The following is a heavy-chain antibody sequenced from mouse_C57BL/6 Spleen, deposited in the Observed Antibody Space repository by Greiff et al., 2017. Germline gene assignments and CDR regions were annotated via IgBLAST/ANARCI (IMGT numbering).Heavy chain of an antibody. CDR3: ARGYYGSTRFAY. CDR2: IHPNSGST. Sequence: VQLQQPGAELVKPGASVKLSCKASGYTFTSYWMHWVKQRPGQGLEWIGMIHPNSGSTNYNEKFQSKATLTVDKSSSTAYMQLSSLTSEDSAFYYCARGYYGSTRFAYWGQGTLVTVSA. CDR1: GYTFTSYW. J-gene: IGHJ3*01. V-gene: IGHV1-64*01. D-gene: IGHD1-1*01.